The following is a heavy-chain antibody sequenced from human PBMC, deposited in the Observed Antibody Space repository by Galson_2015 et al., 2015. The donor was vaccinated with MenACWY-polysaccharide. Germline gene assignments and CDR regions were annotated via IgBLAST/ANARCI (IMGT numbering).Heavy chain of an antibody. CDR3: VKSGLGNLGYSMVRGVDY. CDR1: GFTFSSYS. J-gene: IGHJ4*02. V-gene: IGHV3-23*01. CDR2: LSASGDKT. D-gene: IGHD3-10*01. Sequence: SLRLSCAASGFTFSSYSMNWVRQDPRKGLEWVSGLSASGDKTYYADSVKGRFTISRDNSKNTLYLRMNSLRAEDTAIYHCVKSGLGNLGYSMVRGVDYWGRGTLATVSS.